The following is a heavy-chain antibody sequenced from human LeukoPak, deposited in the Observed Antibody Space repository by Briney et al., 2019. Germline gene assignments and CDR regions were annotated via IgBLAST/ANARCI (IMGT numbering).Heavy chain of an antibody. CDR2: INHSGNT. CDR3: ATSSIAARFIDY. J-gene: IGHJ4*02. V-gene: IGHV4-34*01. CDR1: GGSFSGYY. D-gene: IGHD6-6*01. Sequence: SETLSLTCAVYGGSFSGYYWSWIRQPPGKGLEWIGEINHSGNTIYNPSLKSRVTISVDTSKNQFSLKLSSVTAADTAVYYSATSSIAARFIDYWGQGTLVTVSS.